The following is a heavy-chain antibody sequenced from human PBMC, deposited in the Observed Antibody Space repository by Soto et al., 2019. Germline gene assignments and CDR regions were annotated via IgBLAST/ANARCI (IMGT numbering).Heavy chain of an antibody. V-gene: IGHV4-59*01. Sequence: PSETLSLTCTVSGGSISSYYWSWIRQPPGKGLEWIGYIYYSGSTNYNPSLKSRVTISVDTSKNQFSLKLSSVTAADTAVYYCARDDGGGYYFDYWGQGTLVTV. D-gene: IGHD2-15*01. CDR3: ARDDGGGYYFDY. CDR2: IYYSGST. CDR1: GGSISSYY. J-gene: IGHJ4*02.